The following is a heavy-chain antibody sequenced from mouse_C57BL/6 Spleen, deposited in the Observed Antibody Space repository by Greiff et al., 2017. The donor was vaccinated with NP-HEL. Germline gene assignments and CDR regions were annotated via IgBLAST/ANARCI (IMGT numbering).Heavy chain of an antibody. CDR3: ARSRPMGIPLDY. CDR2: IRNKANGYTT. D-gene: IGHD1-1*02. J-gene: IGHJ2*01. Sequence: EVKLMESGGGLVQPGGSLSLSCAASGFTFTDYYMSWVRQPPGKALEWLGFIRNKANGYTTEYSASVKGRFTISRDNSQSILYLQMNALRAEDSATYYCARSRPMGIPLDYWGQGTTLTVSS. CDR1: GFTFTDYY. V-gene: IGHV7-3*01.